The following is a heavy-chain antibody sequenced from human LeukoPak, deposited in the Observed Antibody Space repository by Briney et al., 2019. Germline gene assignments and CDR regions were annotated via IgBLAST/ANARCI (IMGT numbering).Heavy chain of an antibody. V-gene: IGHV1-69*05. CDR3: ARESGSGSYSPFDY. CDR2: IIPIFGTA. CDR1: GGTFSSYA. J-gene: IGHJ4*02. Sequence: SVKVSCKASGGTFSSYAISWVRQAPGQGLEWMGGIIPIFGTANYAQKFQGRVTMTRDMSTSTVYMELSSLRSEDTAVYYCARESGSGSYSPFDYWGQGTLVTVSS. D-gene: IGHD3-10*01.